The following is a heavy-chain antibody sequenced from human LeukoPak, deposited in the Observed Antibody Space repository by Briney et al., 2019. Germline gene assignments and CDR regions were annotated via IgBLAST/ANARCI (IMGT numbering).Heavy chain of an antibody. CDR1: GGSISSSNW. CDR3: ARNRGGPSIVATIIGGFDY. V-gene: IGHV4-4*02. CDR2: IYHSGST. D-gene: IGHD5-12*01. J-gene: IGHJ4*02. Sequence: SGTLSLTCAVSGGSISSSNWWSWVRQPPGKGLEWIGEIYHSGSTNYNPSLKSRVTISVDTSKNQFSLKLSSVTAADTAVYYCARNRGGPSIVATIIGGFDYWGQGTLVTVSS.